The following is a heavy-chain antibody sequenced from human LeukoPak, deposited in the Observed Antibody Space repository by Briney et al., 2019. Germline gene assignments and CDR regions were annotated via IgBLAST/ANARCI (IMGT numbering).Heavy chain of an antibody. CDR3: AKTNGYYDY. V-gene: IGHV3-23*01. Sequence: PGGSLRLSCAASGFTFSNFGMSWVRQAPGRGLEWVSGISGGGDTTYHAESVKGRFTISRDNSKNTLFLQMNSLSAEDTAVYYCAKTNGYYDYWGQGTLVAVSS. J-gene: IGHJ4*02. CDR2: ISGGGDTT. D-gene: IGHD3-22*01. CDR1: GFTFSNFG.